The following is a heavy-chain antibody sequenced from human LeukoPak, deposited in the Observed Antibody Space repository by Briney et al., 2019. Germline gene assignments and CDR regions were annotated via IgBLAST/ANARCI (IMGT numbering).Heavy chain of an antibody. D-gene: IGHD4-17*01. CDR3: TRQPYDYGDYHLDY. CDR2: IRSKADSYAT. J-gene: IGHJ4*02. Sequence: GGPLGLSCAASGLTCRDSAMPWVGQASGKGLEWVGRIRSKADSYATRYAASVKGRFIISRDDLKNTAYLQMDSLKTEDTALYYCTRQPYDYGDYHLDYWGQGTLATVSS. CDR1: GLTCRDSA. V-gene: IGHV3-73*01.